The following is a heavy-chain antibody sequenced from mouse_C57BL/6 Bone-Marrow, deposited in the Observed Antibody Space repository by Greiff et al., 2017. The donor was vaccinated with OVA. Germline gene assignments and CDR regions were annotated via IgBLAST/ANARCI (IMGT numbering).Heavy chain of an antibody. V-gene: IGHV1-26*01. J-gene: IGHJ2*01. Sequence: VQLQQSGPELVKPGASVKISCKASGYTFTDYYMNWVKQSHGKSLEWIGDINPNNGGTSYNQKFKGKATLTVDKSSSTAYMELRSLTSEDSAVYYCARDNYYGSSYVDYWGQGTTLTVSS. CDR2: INPNNGGT. CDR1: GYTFTDYY. D-gene: IGHD1-1*01. CDR3: ARDNYYGSSYVDY.